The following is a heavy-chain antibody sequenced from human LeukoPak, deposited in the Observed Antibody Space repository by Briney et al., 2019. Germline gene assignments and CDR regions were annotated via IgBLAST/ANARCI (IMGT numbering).Heavy chain of an antibody. Sequence: SETLSLTCTVSGGSISSYYWSWIRQPPGKGLEWIGYIYYSGSTNYNPSLKSRVTISVDTSKNQFSLKLSSVTAADTAVYYCARSHADFTIFNWSDPWGQGTLVTVSS. D-gene: IGHD3-3*01. V-gene: IGHV4-59*01. CDR1: GGSISSYY. CDR3: ARSHADFTIFNWSDP. CDR2: IYYSGST. J-gene: IGHJ5*02.